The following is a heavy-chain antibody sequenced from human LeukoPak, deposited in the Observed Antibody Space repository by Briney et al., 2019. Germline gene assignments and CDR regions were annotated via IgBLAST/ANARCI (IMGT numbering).Heavy chain of an antibody. V-gene: IGHV1-2*02. CDR2: INPNSGGT. CDR1: GYTFTCYY. CDR3: ARDTTMITYWFDP. D-gene: IGHD5-18*01. J-gene: IGHJ5*02. Sequence: ASVKVSCKASGYTFTCYYMHWVRQAPGQGLEWMGWINPNSGGTNYAQKFQGRVTMTRDTSVSTAYMGLNRLRSDDTGVYYCARDTTMITYWFDPWGQGTLVTVSS.